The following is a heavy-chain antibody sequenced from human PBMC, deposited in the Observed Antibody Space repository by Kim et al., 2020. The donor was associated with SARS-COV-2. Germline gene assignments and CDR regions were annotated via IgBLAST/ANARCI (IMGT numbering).Heavy chain of an antibody. Sequence: GGSLRLSCAASGFTFSSHGMHWVRQAPGKGLEWVAVISYDGSDKKFADSVKGRFTIARDNSKNTLYLQMNSLRAEDTAVYYCAKGGFIAAATTYYYGMDVWGQGTTVTVSS. V-gene: IGHV3-30*18. D-gene: IGHD6-13*01. CDR2: ISYDGSDK. CDR1: GFTFSSHG. J-gene: IGHJ6*02. CDR3: AKGGFIAAATTYYYGMDV.